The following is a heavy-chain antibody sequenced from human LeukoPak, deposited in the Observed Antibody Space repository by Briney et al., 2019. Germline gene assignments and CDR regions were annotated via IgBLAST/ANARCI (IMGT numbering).Heavy chain of an antibody. D-gene: IGHD3-10*01. Sequence: GESLVISSKGSGYSLTSYWIGWVGRLHAKGLGWMGLIYPGDCDPSTSPSFKGQVTISADKSISTAYLQWSSLKASDTAMYYCARQGEGTHGGSGSSVWYFDLWGRGTLVTVSS. CDR1: GYSLTSYW. J-gene: IGHJ2*01. CDR2: IYPGDCDP. V-gene: IGHV5-51*01. CDR3: ARQGEGTHGGSGSSVWYFDL.